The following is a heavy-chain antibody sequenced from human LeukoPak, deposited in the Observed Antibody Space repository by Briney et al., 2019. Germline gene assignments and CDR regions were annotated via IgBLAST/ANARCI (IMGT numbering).Heavy chain of an antibody. CDR1: GFTFSSYS. J-gene: IGHJ4*02. CDR2: ISSSSSYI. CDR3: ARDGRRGAFDY. V-gene: IGHV3-21*01. Sequence: GGSLRLSCAASGFTFSSYSMNWVREAPGKGMEWVSSISSSSSYIYYADSVKGRFTISRDNSKNTLYLQMNSLRAEDTAVYYCARDGRRGAFDYWGQGTLVTVSS.